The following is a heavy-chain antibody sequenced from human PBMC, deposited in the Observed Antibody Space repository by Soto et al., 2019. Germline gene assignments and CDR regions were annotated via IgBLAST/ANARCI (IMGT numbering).Heavy chain of an antibody. CDR1: GGSFSGYY. V-gene: IGHV4-34*01. J-gene: IGHJ6*02. CDR3: ARRLGGTYYYYYGMDV. Sequence: PENLSLTCAVYGGSFSGYYWSWSRQPPGKGLEWIGEINHSGSTNYNPSLKSRVTISVDTSKNQFSLKLSSVTAAATAVYYCARRLGGTYYYYYGMDVWVQGTMVT. D-gene: IGHD1-1*01. CDR2: INHSGST.